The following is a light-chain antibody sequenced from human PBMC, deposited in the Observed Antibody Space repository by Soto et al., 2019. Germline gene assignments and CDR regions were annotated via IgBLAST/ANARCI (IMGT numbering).Light chain of an antibody. V-gene: IGKV1-39*01. J-gene: IGKJ2*01. CDR3: KQSYRTPMYT. CDR2: AAS. Sequence: DIQMTQSPSSLSASVGDRVTITCRASQSISSYLNWYQQKPGKAPKLLIYAASSLQSGVPSRFSGSGSGTDFPLTTSSLKPEDFETYYLKQSYRTPMYTFGRGTKLEIK. CDR1: QSISSY.